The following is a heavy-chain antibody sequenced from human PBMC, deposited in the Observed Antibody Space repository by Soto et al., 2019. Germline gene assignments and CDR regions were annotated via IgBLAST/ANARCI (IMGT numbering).Heavy chain of an antibody. V-gene: IGHV1-69*12. D-gene: IGHD3-16*01. J-gene: IGHJ4*02. Sequence: QVQLVQSGAEVKKPGSSVKVSCKASGGTFSSYAISWVRQAPGQGLEWMGGIIPICGTANYAQKFQGRVTITADESTSTAYMELSSLRSEDTAVYYCARIMLDDYVWPRGRYFDYSGQGTLVTVSS. CDR1: GGTFSSYA. CDR2: IIPICGTA. CDR3: ARIMLDDYVWPRGRYFDY.